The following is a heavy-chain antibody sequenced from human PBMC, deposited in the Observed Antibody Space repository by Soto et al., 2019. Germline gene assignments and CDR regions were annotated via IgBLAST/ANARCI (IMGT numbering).Heavy chain of an antibody. CDR1: GFTFGDYA. J-gene: IGHJ3*02. V-gene: IGHV3-49*01. CDR2: IRSKAYGGTT. D-gene: IGHD1-1*01. Sequence: GGSLRLSCTASGFTFGDYAMSWFRQAPGKGLEWVGFIRSKAYGGTTEYAASVKGRFIISRDGSTSIAYLQMNSLKTDDTAVYFCARAVRIVGDAFDMWGQGTMVTVSS. CDR3: ARAVRIVGDAFDM.